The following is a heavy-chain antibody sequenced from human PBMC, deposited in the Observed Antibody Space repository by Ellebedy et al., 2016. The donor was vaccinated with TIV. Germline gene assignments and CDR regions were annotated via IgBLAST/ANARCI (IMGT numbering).Heavy chain of an antibody. V-gene: IGHV4-31*03. CDR2: SDYSGST. CDR3: ARGGSTVRGVIGY. Sequence: MPSETLSLTCTVSGGSITSEAYYWSWIRQYPGKGLEWIGFSDYSGSTNYNASLKGRVEISIDKSTNQFSLKWTSVTAADTAVYFCARGGSTVRGVIGYWGQGTLVTVSS. D-gene: IGHD3-10*01. CDR1: GGSITSEAYY. J-gene: IGHJ4*02.